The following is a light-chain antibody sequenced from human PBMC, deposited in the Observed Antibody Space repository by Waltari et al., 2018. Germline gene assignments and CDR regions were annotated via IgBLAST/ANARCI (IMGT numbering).Light chain of an antibody. J-gene: IGLJ3*02. CDR1: SSNIGAGYD. Sequence: QSILTQPPPVSGAPGQRVTTPCTGSSSNIGAGYDVHRYQQVPGTAPKLLIYGNSNRPSGVPDRFSGSKSGTSASLDITGLQAEDEADYYCQSYDSSLSGSGVFGGGTKLTVL. CDR2: GNS. V-gene: IGLV1-40*01. CDR3: QSYDSSLSGSGV.